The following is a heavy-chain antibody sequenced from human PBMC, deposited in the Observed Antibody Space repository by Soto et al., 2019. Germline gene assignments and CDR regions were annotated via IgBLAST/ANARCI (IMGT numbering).Heavy chain of an antibody. D-gene: IGHD3-10*01. V-gene: IGHV3-9*01. Sequence: EAQLVESGGVVAQPGRSLRLSCEGSGYSFDDYAMHWVRQAPGKGLEWVSGISWNSNRVAYAVSVKDRFSISRDNVLNALYLEMNRRRPEDTALYYFAKEFNRLLWFGDFFYMDVWGKGATVTVS. CDR1: GYSFDDYA. CDR3: AKEFNRLLWFGDFFYMDV. CDR2: ISWNSNRV. J-gene: IGHJ6*03.